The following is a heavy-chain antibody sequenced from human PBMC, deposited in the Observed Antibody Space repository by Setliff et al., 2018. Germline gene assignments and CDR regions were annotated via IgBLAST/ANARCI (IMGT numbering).Heavy chain of an antibody. D-gene: IGHD3-22*01. V-gene: IGHV4-31*02. Sequence: PSETLSLTGTVAGDYIRSGGYYWSWIRQHPGKGLEWIGYIHYSGSTYYNPSLKSRLTISVDTSKNQFSLKLSSVTAADTAVYFCARAGSTYYLGGYYYYYYYMDVLGRGTTVTVSS. CDR3: ARAGSTYYLGGYYYYYYYMDV. J-gene: IGHJ6*03. CDR1: GDYIRSGGYY. CDR2: IHYSGST.